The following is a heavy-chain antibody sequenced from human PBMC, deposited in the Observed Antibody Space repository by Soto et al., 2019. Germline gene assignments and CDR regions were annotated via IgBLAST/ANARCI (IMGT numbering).Heavy chain of an antibody. V-gene: IGHV4-34*01. J-gene: IGHJ6*02. D-gene: IGHD6-13*01. CDR1: GGSFSGYY. CDR2: INHSGST. Sequence: SETLSLTCAVYGGSFSGYYWSWIRQPPGKGLEWIGEINHSGSTNYNPSLKSRVTISVDTSKNQFSLKLSSVTAADTAVYYCARGIAAASNTGDYYYYYGMDVWGQGTTVTVSS. CDR3: ARGIAAASNTGDYYYYYGMDV.